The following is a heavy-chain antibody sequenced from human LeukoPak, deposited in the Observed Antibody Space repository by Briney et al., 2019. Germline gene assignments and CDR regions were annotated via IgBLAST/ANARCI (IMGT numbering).Heavy chain of an antibody. CDR3: ARVSTAASLAIDY. Sequence: PGGSLRLSCAASGFTLSRYWMSWVRQAPGKGLEWVSVISSSSTYIYYADSVKGRFTISRDNAKNSLYLQMNSLRAEDTAVYYCARVSTAASLAIDYWGQGTLVTVST. J-gene: IGHJ4*02. CDR1: GFTLSRYW. V-gene: IGHV3-21*06. D-gene: IGHD6-13*01. CDR2: ISSSSTYI.